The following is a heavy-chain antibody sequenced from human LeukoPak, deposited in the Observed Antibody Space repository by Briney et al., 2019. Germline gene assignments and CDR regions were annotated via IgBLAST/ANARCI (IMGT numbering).Heavy chain of an antibody. CDR1: GFTFSSYA. D-gene: IGHD3-22*01. V-gene: IGHV3-23*01. CDR3: ATGRYYYDSSDAFDI. CDR2: ISGSGGST. Sequence: GGSLRLSCAASGFTFSSYAMSWVRQAPGKGLEWVSAISGSGGSTYYADSVKGRFTTSRDNSKNTLFLQMNSLRAEDTAVYYCATGRYYYDSSDAFDIWGQGTMVTVSS. J-gene: IGHJ3*02.